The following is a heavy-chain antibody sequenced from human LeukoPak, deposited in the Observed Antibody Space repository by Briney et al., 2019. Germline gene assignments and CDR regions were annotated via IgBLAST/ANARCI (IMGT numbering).Heavy chain of an antibody. CDR1: GFTFSNYW. Sequence: GGSLRLSCAASGFTFSNYWMTWVRQAPGKGLKWVANINEGGSEKYYVDSVEGRFTVSRDSAQNSLYLQMNGLRAEDTAIYYCARAVRRFYERCFDYWGQGTLVTVSS. J-gene: IGHJ4*02. CDR2: INEGGSEK. CDR3: ARAVRRFYERCFDY. D-gene: IGHD5/OR15-5a*01. V-gene: IGHV3-7*01.